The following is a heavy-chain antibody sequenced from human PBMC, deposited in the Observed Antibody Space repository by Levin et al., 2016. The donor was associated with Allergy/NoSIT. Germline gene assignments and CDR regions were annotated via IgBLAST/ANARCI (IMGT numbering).Heavy chain of an antibody. V-gene: IGHV3-21*01. CDR3: ARPRRLLWFGESRRGGHGMDV. J-gene: IGHJ6*02. D-gene: IGHD3-10*01. CDR1: GFTFSSYS. CDR2: ISSSSSYI. Sequence: GESLKISCAASGFTFSSYSMNWVRQAPGKGLEWVSSISSSSSYIYYADSVKGRFTISRDNAKNSLYLQMNSLRAEGTAVYYCARPRRLLWFGESRRGGHGMDVWGQGTTVTVSS.